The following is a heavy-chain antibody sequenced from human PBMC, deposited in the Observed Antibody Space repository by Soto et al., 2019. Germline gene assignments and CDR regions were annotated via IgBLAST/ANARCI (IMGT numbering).Heavy chain of an antibody. D-gene: IGHD2-8*01. CDR3: AKVRLTDYLRYAPHL. V-gene: IGHV3-23*01. Sequence: EVQLLASGGGLVQPGGSLRLACAASGFTFNNYAMNWVRQAPGRGLEWVSIISPNGDSTYYADSVKGRFTISRDNSQNTVSLQMNSLRAEDTAIYFCAKVRLTDYLRYAPHLWGQGTLVTVSS. J-gene: IGHJ3*01. CDR2: ISPNGDST. CDR1: GFTFNNYA.